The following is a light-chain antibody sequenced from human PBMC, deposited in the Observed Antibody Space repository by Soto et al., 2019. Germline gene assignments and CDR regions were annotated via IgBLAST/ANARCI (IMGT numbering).Light chain of an antibody. V-gene: IGKV1-27*01. CDR2: AAS. CDR3: QKYNSAQFT. Sequence: DIQMTQSPSSMSASVGDRVTITCRASQGISNYLAWYQQKPGKVPKLLIYAASTLQSGVPSRFSGSGSGTDFTLTISSLQPEDVATYYCQKYNSAQFTFGPGNKVDIK. CDR1: QGISNY. J-gene: IGKJ3*01.